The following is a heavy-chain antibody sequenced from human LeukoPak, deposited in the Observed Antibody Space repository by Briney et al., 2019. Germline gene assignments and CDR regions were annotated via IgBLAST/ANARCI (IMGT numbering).Heavy chain of an antibody. V-gene: IGHV3-30*18. J-gene: IGHJ4*02. D-gene: IGHD3-10*01. CDR1: GFTFSSYG. CDR2: ISYDGSNK. Sequence: GGSLRLFCAASGFTFSSYGMHWVRQAPGKGLEWVAVISYDGSNKYYADSVKGRFTISRDNSKNTLYLQMNSLRAEDTAVYYCAKDYGSGSYYFDYWGQGTLVTVSS. CDR3: AKDYGSGSYYFDY.